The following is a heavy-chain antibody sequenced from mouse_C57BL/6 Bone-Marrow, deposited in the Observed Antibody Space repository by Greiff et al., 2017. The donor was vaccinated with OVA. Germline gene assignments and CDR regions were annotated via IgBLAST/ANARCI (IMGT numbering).Heavy chain of an antibody. CDR1: GYAFSSYW. D-gene: IGHD1-1*01. V-gene: IGHV1-80*01. Sequence: VQVVESGAELVKPGASVKISCKASGYAFSSYWMNWVKQRPGKGLEWIGQIYPGDGDTNYNGKFKGKATLTADKSSSTAYMQLSSLTSEDSAVYFCARGLLRNYFDYWGQGTTLTVSS. J-gene: IGHJ2*01. CDR3: ARGLLRNYFDY. CDR2: IYPGDGDT.